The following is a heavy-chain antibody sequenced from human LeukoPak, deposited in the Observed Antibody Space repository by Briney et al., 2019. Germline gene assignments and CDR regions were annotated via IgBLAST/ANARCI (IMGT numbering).Heavy chain of an antibody. D-gene: IGHD3-10*01. V-gene: IGHV1-46*01. CDR1: GYTFTSYY. J-gene: IGHJ5*02. CDR2: INPSGGST. CDR3: ARFGVNNWFDP. Sequence: GASVKVSCKASGYTFTSYYMHWVRQAPGQGLEWMGIINPSGGSTSYAQKFQGRVTMTRDTSTSTVYMELSSLRSDDTAVYYCARFGVNNWFDPWGQGTLVTVSS.